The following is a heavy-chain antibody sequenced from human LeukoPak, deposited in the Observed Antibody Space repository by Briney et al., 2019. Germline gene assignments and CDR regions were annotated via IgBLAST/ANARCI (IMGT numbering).Heavy chain of an antibody. CDR2: INPNSGGT. D-gene: IGHD6-19*01. Sequence: ASVKVSCKASGYTFTGYYMHWVRQAPGQGLEWMGWINPNSGGTNYAQQFQGRLTMTRDTSISTAYMELSRLRSDDTAVYYCAILAVLETNDYWGQGTLVTVSS. V-gene: IGHV1-2*02. CDR1: GYTFTGYY. CDR3: AILAVLETNDY. J-gene: IGHJ4*02.